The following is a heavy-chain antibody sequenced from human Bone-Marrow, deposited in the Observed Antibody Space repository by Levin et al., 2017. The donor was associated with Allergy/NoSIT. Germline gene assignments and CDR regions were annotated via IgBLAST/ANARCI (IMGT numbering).Heavy chain of an antibody. CDR3: ARGFMGIAAAGITGY. V-gene: IGHV7-4-1*02. CDR1: GYTFTNYA. D-gene: IGHD6-13*01. Sequence: PGESLKISCKASGYTFTNYAMNWVRQAPGQGLEWMGWINTNTGNPTYAQGFTGRFVFSLDTSVSTAYLQIRSLKTEDTAVYYCARGFMGIAAAGITGYWGQGTLVTVSS. CDR2: INTNTGNP. J-gene: IGHJ4*02.